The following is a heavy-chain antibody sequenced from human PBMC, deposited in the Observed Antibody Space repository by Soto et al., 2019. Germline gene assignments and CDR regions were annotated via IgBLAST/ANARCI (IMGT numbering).Heavy chain of an antibody. Sequence: GGSLRLSCAASGFTFRSYAMSWVRQAPGKGLEWVSAISGSGGSTYYADSVKGRFTISRDNSKNTLYLQMNSLRAEDTAVYYCATNPGIAAAGSFYYYYYYMDVWGKGTTVTVSS. CDR2: ISGSGGST. D-gene: IGHD6-13*01. CDR1: GFTFRSYA. CDR3: ATNPGIAAAGSFYYYYYYMDV. V-gene: IGHV3-23*01. J-gene: IGHJ6*03.